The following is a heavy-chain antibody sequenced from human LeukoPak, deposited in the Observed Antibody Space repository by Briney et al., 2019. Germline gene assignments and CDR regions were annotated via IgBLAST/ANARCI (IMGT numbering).Heavy chain of an antibody. CDR1: GGTFGSYA. Sequence: SVKVSCKASGGTFGSYAISWVRQAPGQGLEWMGGIIPIFGTANYAQKFQGRVTITTDESTSTAYMELSSLRSEDTAVYYCARDPGYCSGGSCYGPFDPWGQGTLVTVSS. J-gene: IGHJ5*02. D-gene: IGHD2-15*01. CDR2: IIPIFGTA. V-gene: IGHV1-69*05. CDR3: ARDPGYCSGGSCYGPFDP.